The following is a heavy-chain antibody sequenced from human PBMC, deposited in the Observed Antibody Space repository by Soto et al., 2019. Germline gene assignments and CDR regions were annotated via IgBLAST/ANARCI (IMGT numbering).Heavy chain of an antibody. J-gene: IGHJ6*02. CDR3: ARGAMISPFANYYYYGMDV. V-gene: IGHV3-21*01. D-gene: IGHD3-22*01. CDR1: GFTFSSYS. CDR2: ISSSSSYI. Sequence: GGSLRLSCAASGFTFSSYSMNWVRQAPGKGLEWVSSISSSSSYIYYADSVKGRFTISRDNAKNSLYLQMNSLRAEDTAVYYCARGAMISPFANYYYYGMDVWGQGTTVTVSS.